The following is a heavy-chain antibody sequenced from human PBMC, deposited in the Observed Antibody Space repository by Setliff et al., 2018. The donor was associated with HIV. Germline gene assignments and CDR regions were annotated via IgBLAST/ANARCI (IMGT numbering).Heavy chain of an antibody. CDR1: KITFKTYS. D-gene: IGHD2-15*01. CDR2: ISGSDGTV. J-gene: IGHJ4*02. CDR3: ARGYPHYCSGGICVPRFYYFDY. Sequence: GGSLRLSCVASKITFKTYSMNWVRQAPGKGLEWVSYISGSDGTVCYADSVRGRFIISRDDAKNSLYLQMNSLRAEDTAVCYCARGYPHYCSGGICVPRFYYFDYWGQGTLVTVSS. V-gene: IGHV3-48*04.